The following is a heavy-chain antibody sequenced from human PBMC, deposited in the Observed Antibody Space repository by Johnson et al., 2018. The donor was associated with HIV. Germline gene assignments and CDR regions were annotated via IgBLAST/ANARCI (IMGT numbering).Heavy chain of an antibody. V-gene: IGHV3-30*04. Sequence: MQLVESGGGVVQPGRSLRLSCAASGFTFSSYAMHWVRQAPGKGLEWVAVIWYDGSNKYYVDSVKGRFTISRDKSKNTLYLQMNSLRAEDTAVYYCAKDGAMAFDIWGQGTLVTVSS. J-gene: IGHJ3*02. CDR2: IWYDGSNK. CDR3: AKDGAMAFDI. CDR1: GFTFSSYA. D-gene: IGHD2-2*01.